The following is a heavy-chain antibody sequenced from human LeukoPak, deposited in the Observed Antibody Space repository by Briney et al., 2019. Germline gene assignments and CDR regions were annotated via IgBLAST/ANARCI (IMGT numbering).Heavy chain of an antibody. D-gene: IGHD3-22*01. CDR1: GGSMSDYY. V-gene: IGHV4-59*01. CDR3: ARDYTMTHAFDI. CDR2: IYSTGST. J-gene: IGHJ3*02. Sequence: SETLSLTCTVSGGSMSDYYWSWIRQPPGKGLEWIGYIYSTGSTNYNPSLKSRVTISVDTSKNQFLLKLSSETAADTALYYCARDYTMTHAFDIWGQGTLVTISS.